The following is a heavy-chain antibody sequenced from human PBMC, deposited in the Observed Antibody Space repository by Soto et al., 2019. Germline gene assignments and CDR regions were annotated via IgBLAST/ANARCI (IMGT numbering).Heavy chain of an antibody. D-gene: IGHD3-3*01. CDR3: ARDLRITIFGVKRRNDAFDS. V-gene: IGHV1-69*01. CDR2: IIPIFGTA. J-gene: IGHJ3*02. Sequence: QVQLVQSGAEVKKPGSSVKVSCKASGGTFSSYAISWVRQAPGQGLEWMGGIIPIFGTANYAQKFQGRVTITADESTSTAYMELSSLRSEDTAVYYCARDLRITIFGVKRRNDAFDSWGQGTMVTVSS. CDR1: GGTFSSYA.